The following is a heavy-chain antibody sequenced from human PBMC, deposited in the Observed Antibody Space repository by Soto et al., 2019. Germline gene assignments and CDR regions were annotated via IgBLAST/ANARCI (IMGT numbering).Heavy chain of an antibody. CDR2: INPATGAA. CDR1: GYPVTAYY. D-gene: IGHD3-3*01. CDR3: ARRGGVGVAGSAAFDM. V-gene: IGHV1-2*02. J-gene: IGHJ3*02. Sequence: QLHLVQSGAVVKKPGASVTVSCSASGYPVTAYYMHWVRQAPGRGLEWMGGINPATGAAKYTQTCQGRVTRTRDTSTSTVFMELSGLTSEDTAVFYCARRGGVGVAGSAAFDMWGQGTLVTVSS.